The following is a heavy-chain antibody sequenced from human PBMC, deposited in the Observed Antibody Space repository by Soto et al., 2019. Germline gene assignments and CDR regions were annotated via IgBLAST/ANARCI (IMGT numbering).Heavy chain of an antibody. J-gene: IGHJ4*02. Sequence: QVQLVESGGGVVQPGRSLRLSCAASGFTFSSYGMHWVRQAPGKGLEWVAVIWYDGSNKYYADSVKGRFTISRDNSKNALCLQMNGRRAEDTAVCYGASDWSSGSPAYWGEGAVVTVSS. V-gene: IGHV3-33*01. D-gene: IGHD1-26*01. CDR1: GFTFSSYG. CDR2: IWYDGSNK. CDR3: ASDWSSGSPAY.